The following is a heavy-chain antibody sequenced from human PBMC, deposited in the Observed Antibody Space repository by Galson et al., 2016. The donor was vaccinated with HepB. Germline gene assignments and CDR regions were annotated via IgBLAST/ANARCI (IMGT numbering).Heavy chain of an antibody. D-gene: IGHD2-15*01. CDR1: CASFSGYY. V-gene: IGHV4-34*01. J-gene: IGHJ4*02. CDR3: ARGRGRTYYFDY. Sequence: EILFFTSAAYCASFSGYYWSWIRQPPGKRLEWTGDINNSGNTNYTPSLKSRFTISVDTSKNQFYLKLSSVTAADTAVYYCARGRGRTYYFDYWGQGTLVTVSS. CDR2: INNSGNT.